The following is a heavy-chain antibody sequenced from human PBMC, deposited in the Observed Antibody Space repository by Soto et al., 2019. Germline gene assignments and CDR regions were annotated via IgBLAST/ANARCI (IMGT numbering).Heavy chain of an antibody. V-gene: IGHV3-30-3*01. J-gene: IGHJ6*02. Sequence: VGSLRLSCAASRFTFSSYAMHWVRQAPGKGLEWVAVISYDGSNKYYADSVKGRFTISRDNSKNTLYLQMNSLRAEDTAVYYCARTRYSSSWGWYYYYGMDVWGQGTTVTVSS. D-gene: IGHD6-13*01. CDR3: ARTRYSSSWGWYYYYGMDV. CDR2: ISYDGSNK. CDR1: RFTFSSYA.